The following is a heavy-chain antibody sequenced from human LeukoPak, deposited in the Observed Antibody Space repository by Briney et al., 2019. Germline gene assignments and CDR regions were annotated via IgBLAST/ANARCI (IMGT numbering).Heavy chain of an antibody. D-gene: IGHD2-15*01. CDR2: IYTSGST. CDR3: ARGGSSSFDI. CDR1: GGSISSYY. V-gene: IGHV4-4*07. Sequence: SETLSLTCTVSGGSISSYYWSWIRQPAGKGLEWIGRIYTSGSTNYNPSLKIRVTMSVDTSTNQFSLKLSSATAADTAVYYCARGGSSSFDIWGQGTMVTVSS. J-gene: IGHJ3*02.